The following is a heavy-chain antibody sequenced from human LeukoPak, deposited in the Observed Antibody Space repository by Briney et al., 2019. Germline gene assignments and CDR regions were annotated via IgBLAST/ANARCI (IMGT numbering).Heavy chain of an antibody. J-gene: IGHJ4*02. V-gene: IGHV3-30*18. Sequence: GGSLRLSCTASGFTFSNYGMHWVRQAPCKALEWVAVISYDGSNEYYADSVKGRFTISRDNSKNTLFLQMNSLRPEDTAVYHCAKVALFSGYYPPFDYWGQGTLVTVSS. CDR3: AKVALFSGYYPPFDY. D-gene: IGHD3-22*01. CDR1: GFTFSNYG. CDR2: ISYDGSNE.